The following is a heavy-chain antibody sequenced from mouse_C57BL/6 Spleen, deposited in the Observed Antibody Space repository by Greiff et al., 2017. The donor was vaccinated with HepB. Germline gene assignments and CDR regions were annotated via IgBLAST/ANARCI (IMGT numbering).Heavy chain of an antibody. Sequence: DVMLVESGGGLVKPGGSLKLSCAASGFTFSDYGMHWVRQAPEKGLEWVAYISSGSSTIYYADTVKGRFTISRDNAKNTLFMQMTSLRSEDTAMYYCAMPERSRGYYAMDYWGQGTSVTVSS. CDR1: GFTFSDYG. CDR2: ISSGSSTI. D-gene: IGHD3-3*01. J-gene: IGHJ4*01. CDR3: AMPERSRGYYAMDY. V-gene: IGHV5-17*01.